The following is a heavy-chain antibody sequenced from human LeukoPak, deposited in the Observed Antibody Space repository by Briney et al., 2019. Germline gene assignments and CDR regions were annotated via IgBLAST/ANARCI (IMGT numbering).Heavy chain of an antibody. D-gene: IGHD4-11*01. CDR2: IYSSGST. V-gene: IGHV4-4*07. CDR3: ARSFAGTTVTPFDY. CDR1: GGSISSYY. J-gene: IGHJ4*02. Sequence: SETLSLTCTVSGGSISSYYWSWIRQPAGKGLEWIGRIYSSGSTNYNPSLKSRVTMSVDTSKNQFSLRLSSVTAADTAVYYCARSFAGTTVTPFDYWGQGTLVTVSS.